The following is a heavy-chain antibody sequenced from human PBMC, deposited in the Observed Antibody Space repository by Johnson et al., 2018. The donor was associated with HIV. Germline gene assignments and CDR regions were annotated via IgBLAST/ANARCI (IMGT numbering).Heavy chain of an antibody. D-gene: IGHD1-26*01. Sequence: VQLVESGGGVVRPGGSLRLSCAASGFSFDDYGMSWVRQTPGKGLEWVSAVNWNGVRTEYADSVKGRINTSRDTAKNSVYLKMKSFRAADTALYYCAKDLGDGVGTTHDAFDIWGQGTTVTVSS. CDR3: AKDLGDGVGTTHDAFDI. V-gene: IGHV3-20*04. CDR1: GFSFDDYG. CDR2: VNWNGVRT. J-gene: IGHJ3*02.